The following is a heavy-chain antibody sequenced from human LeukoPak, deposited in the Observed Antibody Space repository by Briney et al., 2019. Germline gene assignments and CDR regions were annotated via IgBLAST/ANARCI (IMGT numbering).Heavy chain of an antibody. Sequence: GGSLRLSCAASGFTFSSYGMHWVRQAPGKGLEWVAFIRYDGSEKYYVDSVKGRFTISRDNAKNSLYLQMNSLRAEDTAVYYCARDIEAAGLFLDYWGQGTLVTVSS. CDR1: GFTFSSYG. J-gene: IGHJ4*02. CDR3: ARDIEAAGLFLDY. CDR2: IRYDGSEK. D-gene: IGHD6-13*01. V-gene: IGHV3-30*02.